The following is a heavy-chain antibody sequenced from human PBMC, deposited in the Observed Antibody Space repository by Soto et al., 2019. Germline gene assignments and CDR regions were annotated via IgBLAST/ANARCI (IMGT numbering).Heavy chain of an antibody. J-gene: IGHJ4*02. Sequence: ASVKVSCKASGYTFTSYDINWVRQATGQGLEWMGWMNPNSGNTSYAQKSQGRVTITRDTSASTAYMELSSLRSEDTAVYYCARENYDFWSGYLLYYFDYWGQGTLVTVSS. D-gene: IGHD3-3*01. CDR3: ARENYDFWSGYLLYYFDY. V-gene: IGHV1-8*01. CDR1: GYTFTSYD. CDR2: MNPNSGNT.